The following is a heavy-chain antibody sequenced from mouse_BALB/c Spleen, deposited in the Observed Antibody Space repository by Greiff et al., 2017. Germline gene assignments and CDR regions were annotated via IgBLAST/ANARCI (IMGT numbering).Heavy chain of an antibody. Sequence: EVQRVESGGGLVKPGASLKLSCAASGFTFSSYAMTWVRQSPEQRLEWVAEISSGGSYTNYPDTVTGRFTISIANANNTLYLEMSSLRSEDTAMYYCAREDSFAYWGQGTLVTVSA. CDR3: AREDSFAY. V-gene: IGHV5-9-4*01. CDR2: ISSGGSYT. CDR1: GFTFSSYA. J-gene: IGHJ3*01.